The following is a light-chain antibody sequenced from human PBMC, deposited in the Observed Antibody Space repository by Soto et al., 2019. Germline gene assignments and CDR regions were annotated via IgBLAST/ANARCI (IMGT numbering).Light chain of an antibody. J-gene: IGKJ4*01. CDR3: QQYDTSPPLT. V-gene: IGKV1-5*01. Sequence: DIQMTQSPSTLSASVGDRLTITCRASQSISSLLAWYQQKPGKAPKLLIFDASSLESGVPSRFSGSGSGTDFTLTVSRLEPEDFAVYYCQQYDTSPPLTFGGGTKVDI. CDR1: QSISSL. CDR2: DAS.